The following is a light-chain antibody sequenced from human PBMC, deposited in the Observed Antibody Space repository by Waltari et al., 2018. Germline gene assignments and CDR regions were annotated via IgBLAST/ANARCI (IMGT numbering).Light chain of an antibody. CDR1: ALPKKY. CDR2: EDS. V-gene: IGLV3-10*01. Sequence: SYELTQQPSVSVSPGQTARITCSGHALPKKYAFWYQQKSGQAPVLVIYEDSKRPSGIPERFSGSSSGTMATLTISGAQVEDEADYYCYSTDSSGNLRVFGGGTKLTVL. CDR3: YSTDSSGNLRV. J-gene: IGLJ3*02.